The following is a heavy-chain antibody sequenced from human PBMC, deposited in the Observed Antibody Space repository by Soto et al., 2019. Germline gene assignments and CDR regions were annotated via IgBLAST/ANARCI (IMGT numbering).Heavy chain of an antibody. CDR1: GGSISSYY. D-gene: IGHD4-17*01. J-gene: IGHJ4*02. CDR2: IYYSGST. CDR3: ARRYGPGFDY. V-gene: IGHV4-59*08. Sequence: QVQLQESGPGLVKPSETLSLTCTVSGGSISSYYWSWIRQPPGKGLEWIGYIYYSGSTNYNPSRRSRVNISADPSKNQFSLKLSSVTAADAAVYYCARRYGPGFDYWGQGTLVTVSS.